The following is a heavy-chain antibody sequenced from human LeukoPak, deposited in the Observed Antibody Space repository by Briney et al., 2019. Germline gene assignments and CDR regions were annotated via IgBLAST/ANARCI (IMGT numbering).Heavy chain of an antibody. CDR2: ISTDGSST. J-gene: IGHJ6*02. V-gene: IGHV3-74*01. D-gene: IGHD2/OR15-2a*01. CDR3: ASYLTSIPSGMDV. Sequence: GGSLRLSCAASGFTFSSYWMHWVRQAPGKGLVWVSRISTDGSSTTYADSVKGRFTISRDNVKNTLFLQMNSLRAEDTAVYYCASYLTSIPSGMDVWGQGTTVTVSS. CDR1: GFTFSSYW.